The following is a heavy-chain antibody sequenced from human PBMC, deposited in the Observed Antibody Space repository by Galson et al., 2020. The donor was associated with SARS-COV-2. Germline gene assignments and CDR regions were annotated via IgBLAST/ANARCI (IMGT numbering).Heavy chain of an antibody. CDR1: GFSLRDSGEG. Sequence: KMSGPTLVKPTATITVNCTFSGFSLRDSGEGVGWIRQPPGTALECLALITWDDDKRYSPSLQSRLAITKDTSKNQVVLTVTDMDPEDTGTYYCVHSASSTWYNTGGRVFENWGQGILVTVSS. D-gene: IGHD6-13*01. V-gene: IGHV2-5*02. CDR2: ITWDDDK. J-gene: IGHJ4*02. CDR3: VHSASSTWYNTGGRVFEN.